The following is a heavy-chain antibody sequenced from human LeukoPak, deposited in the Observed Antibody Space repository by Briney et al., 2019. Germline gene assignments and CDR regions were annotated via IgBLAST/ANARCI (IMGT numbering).Heavy chain of an antibody. Sequence: GGSLRLSCAASGFTFSSYGMHWVRQAPGKGLERVAFIRYDATNKYYANSVKGRFTISRDNSKNTLSLQMDSLRTEDTAVYYCASSLNYHYDILTGYYEQDCFDYWGQGTLVTVSS. CDR1: GFTFSSYG. J-gene: IGHJ4*02. D-gene: IGHD3-9*01. V-gene: IGHV3-30*02. CDR2: IRYDATNK. CDR3: ASSLNYHYDILTGYYEQDCFDY.